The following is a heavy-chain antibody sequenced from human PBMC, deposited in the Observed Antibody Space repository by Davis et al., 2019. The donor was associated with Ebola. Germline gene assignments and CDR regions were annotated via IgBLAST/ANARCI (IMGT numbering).Heavy chain of an antibody. Sequence: AASVKVSCKASGYTFTSYAMNWVRQAPGQGLKWMGWINTNTGNPTYAQGFTGRFVFSLDTSVSTAYLQISSLKAEDTAVYYCATTPVGDYVDYWGQGTLVTVSS. J-gene: IGHJ4*02. CDR1: GYTFTSYA. D-gene: IGHD2-15*01. CDR3: ATTPVGDYVDY. CDR2: INTNTGNP. V-gene: IGHV7-4-1*02.